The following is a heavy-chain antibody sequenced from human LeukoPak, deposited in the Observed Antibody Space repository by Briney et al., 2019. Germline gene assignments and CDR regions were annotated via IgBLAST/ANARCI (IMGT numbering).Heavy chain of an antibody. CDR2: ISRDGSST. V-gene: IGHV3-74*01. CDR1: EFTFSNNW. D-gene: IGHD2-2*02. CDR3: ARDCSDTGCYNTAFDY. J-gene: IGHJ4*02. Sequence: GGSLRLSCAASEFTFSNNWMHWVRQAPGKGLVWVSRISRDGSSTSYADSVKGRFTISRDNAKNTLYLQMNTLRAEDTAVYYCARDCSDTGCYNTAFDYWGQGTLVTVSS.